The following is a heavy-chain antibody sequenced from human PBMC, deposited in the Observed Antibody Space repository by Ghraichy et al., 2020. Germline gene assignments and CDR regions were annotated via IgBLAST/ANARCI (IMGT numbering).Heavy chain of an antibody. CDR1: GGSISSSSYY. J-gene: IGHJ4*02. CDR3: ELRGITGPTGDY. D-gene: IGHD1-20*01. CDR2: IYYSGST. V-gene: IGHV4-39*01. Sequence: SETLSLTCTVSGGSISSSSYYWGWIRQPPGKGLEWIGSIYYSGSTYYNPSLKSRVTISVDTSKNQFSLKLSSVTAADTAVYYCELRGITGPTGDYWGQGTLVTVSS.